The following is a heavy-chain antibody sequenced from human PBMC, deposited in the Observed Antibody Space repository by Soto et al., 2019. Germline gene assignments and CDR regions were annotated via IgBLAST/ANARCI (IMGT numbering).Heavy chain of an antibody. D-gene: IGHD3-3*01. Sequence: ASVKVSCKASGYTFTSYDINWVRQATGQGLERMGWMNPNSGNTGYAQKFQGRVTMTRNTSISTAYMELSSLRSEDTAVYYCARALGPAGVFGVVIIKRYYFDYWGQGTLVTVSS. CDR3: ARALGPAGVFGVVIIKRYYFDY. CDR2: MNPNSGNT. CDR1: GYTFTSYD. V-gene: IGHV1-8*01. J-gene: IGHJ4*02.